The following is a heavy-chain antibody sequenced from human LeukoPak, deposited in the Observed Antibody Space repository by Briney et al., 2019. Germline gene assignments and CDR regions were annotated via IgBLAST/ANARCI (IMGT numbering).Heavy chain of an antibody. J-gene: IGHJ4*02. CDR2: ISSNGGST. Sequence: GGSLRLFCAASGFTFSSYAMHWVRQAPGKGLEYVSAISSNGGSTYYANSVKGRFIISRDNSKNTLYLQMGSLRAEDMAVYYCARVRDIVGATLDYCGQGTLVTVSS. V-gene: IGHV3-64*01. D-gene: IGHD1-26*01. CDR1: GFTFSSYA. CDR3: ARVRDIVGATLDY.